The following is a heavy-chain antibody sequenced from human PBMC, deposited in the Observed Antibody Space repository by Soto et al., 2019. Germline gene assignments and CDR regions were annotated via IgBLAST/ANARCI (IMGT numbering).Heavy chain of an antibody. Sequence: SQTLSLTCVISGDSVSSNSAAWNWIRQSPSRGLEWLGRTYYRSKWYNDYAVSVKSRITINPDTSKNQFSLQLNSVTPEDTAVYYCARDVAEVYIQQLPQVWLDPWGQGTLVTVSS. CDR1: GDSVSSNSAA. V-gene: IGHV6-1*01. J-gene: IGHJ5*02. D-gene: IGHD6-13*01. CDR2: TYYRSKWYN. CDR3: ARDVAEVYIQQLPQVWLDP.